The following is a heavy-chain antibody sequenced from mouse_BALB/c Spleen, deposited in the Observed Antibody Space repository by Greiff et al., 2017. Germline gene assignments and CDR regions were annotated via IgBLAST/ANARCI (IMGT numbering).Heavy chain of an antibody. CDR2: ISYSGST. D-gene: IGHD2-3*01. V-gene: IGHV3-2*02. J-gene: IGHJ3*01. Sequence: EVQLQESGPGLVKPSQSLSLTCTVTGYSITSDYAWNWIRQFPGNKLEWMGYISYSGSTSYNPSLKSRISITRDTSKNQFFLQLNSVTTEDTATYYCARRYDLWFAYWGQGTLVTVSA. CDR3: ARRYDLWFAY. CDR1: GYSITSDYA.